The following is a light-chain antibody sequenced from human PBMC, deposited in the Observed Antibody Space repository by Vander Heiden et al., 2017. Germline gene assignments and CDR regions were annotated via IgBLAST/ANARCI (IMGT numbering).Light chain of an antibody. Sequence: QTVVTQEPSFSVSPGGTVTLTCGLSSGSVSTSYYTSWYQQTPGQTPRTLIYNTNTRSSGVPDRVSGSILGNKAALTITGAQADDESHDYCVLYMGSGMDGCGTGTKV. V-gene: IGLV8-61*01. J-gene: IGLJ1*01. CDR2: NTN. CDR3: VLYMGSGMDG. CDR1: SGSVSTSYY.